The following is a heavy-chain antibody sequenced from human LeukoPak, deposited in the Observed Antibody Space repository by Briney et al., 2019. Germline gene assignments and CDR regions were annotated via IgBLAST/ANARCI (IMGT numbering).Heavy chain of an antibody. J-gene: IGHJ4*02. CDR2: IYYSGST. Sequence: SETLSLTCTVSGGSISSYYWSWIRQPPGKGLEWIGYIYYSGSTNYNPSLKSRVTISVDTSKNQFSLKLSSVTAADTAVYYCARDCSSTSCYPWELDNWGQGTLVTVSS. D-gene: IGHD2-2*01. V-gene: IGHV4-59*01. CDR1: GGSISSYY. CDR3: ARDCSSTSCYPWELDN.